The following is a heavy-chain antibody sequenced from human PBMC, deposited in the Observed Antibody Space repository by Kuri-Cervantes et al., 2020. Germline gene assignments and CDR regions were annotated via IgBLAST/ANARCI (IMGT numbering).Heavy chain of an antibody. CDR1: GGSINNYH. V-gene: IGHV4-59*01. Sequence: SETLSLTCTVSGGSINNYHWTWIRQPPGKGLEWIGYIYYSGNTNYNPPVKSRVTISLDTSKNQFSLMLSSVTAADTAMYYCARAVDTARYYYYMDVWGRGTTVTVSS. J-gene: IGHJ6*03. D-gene: IGHD5-18*01. CDR3: ARAVDTARYYYYMDV. CDR2: IYYSGNT.